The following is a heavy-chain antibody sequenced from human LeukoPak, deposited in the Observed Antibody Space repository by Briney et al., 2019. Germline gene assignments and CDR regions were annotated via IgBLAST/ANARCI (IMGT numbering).Heavy chain of an antibody. Sequence: GASVKVSCKASGYTFTGYYMHWVRQAPGQGLEWMGRINPNSGGTNYAQKFQGRVTMTRDTSISTAYMELSSLRSEDTAVYYCATLYGGNSIIAFDIWGQGTMVTVSS. J-gene: IGHJ3*02. D-gene: IGHD4-23*01. CDR3: ATLYGGNSIIAFDI. CDR1: GYTFTGYY. CDR2: INPNSGGT. V-gene: IGHV1-2*06.